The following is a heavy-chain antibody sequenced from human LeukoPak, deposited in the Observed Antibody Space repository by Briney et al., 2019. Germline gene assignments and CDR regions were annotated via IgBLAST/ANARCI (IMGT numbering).Heavy chain of an antibody. V-gene: IGHV3-33*06. CDR3: AKDPYYYDSSDYLRDVRGYFDL. Sequence: PGGSLRLSCAASGFTFSSYGMHWVRQAPGKGLEWVAVLWFDGSNTYYADSVKGRFTISRDNSKNTLYLQMNSLRAEDTAVYYCAKDPYYYDSSDYLRDVRGYFDLWGRGTLATVSS. D-gene: IGHD3-22*01. J-gene: IGHJ2*01. CDR1: GFTFSSYG. CDR2: LWFDGSNT.